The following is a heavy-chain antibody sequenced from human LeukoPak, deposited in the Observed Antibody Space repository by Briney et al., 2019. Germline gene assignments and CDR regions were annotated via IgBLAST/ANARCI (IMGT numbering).Heavy chain of an antibody. V-gene: IGHV4-31*03. CDR3: ARSTGTPPSLFDY. CDR1: GGSISSGGYY. D-gene: IGHD1-1*01. Sequence: SQTLSLTCTVSGGSISSGGYYWSWIRQHPGKGPEWIGYIYYSGSTYYNPSLKSRVTISVDTSKNQFSLKLSSVTAADTAVYYCARSTGTPPSLFDYWGQGTLVTVSS. CDR2: IYYSGST. J-gene: IGHJ4*02.